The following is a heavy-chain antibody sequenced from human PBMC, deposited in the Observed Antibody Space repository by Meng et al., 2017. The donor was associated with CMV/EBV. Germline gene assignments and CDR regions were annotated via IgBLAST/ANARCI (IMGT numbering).Heavy chain of an antibody. D-gene: IGHD5-18*01. J-gene: IGHJ5*02. CDR3: ARGRGYSYGPTTGGCWFDP. CDR1: GGSFSGYY. CDR2: INHSGST. Sequence: SETLSLTCAVYGGSFSGYYWSWIRQPPGKGLEWIGEINHSGSTNYNPSLKSRVTISVDTSKNQFSLKLSSVTAADTAVYYCARGRGYSYGPTTGGCWFDPWGQGPLVTVSS. V-gene: IGHV4-34*01.